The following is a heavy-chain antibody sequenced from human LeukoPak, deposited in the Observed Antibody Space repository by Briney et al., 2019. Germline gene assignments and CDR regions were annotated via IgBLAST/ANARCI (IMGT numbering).Heavy chain of an antibody. D-gene: IGHD4-17*01. CDR2: ISGSGGST. Sequence: PGGSLRLSCAASRFTFSSYAMSWVRQAPGKGLEWVSVISGSGGSTYYADSVKGRFTISRDNSKNTLYLQMNSLRAEDTAVYYCAKEIYGDSTGGRFQHWGQGTLVTVSS. CDR1: RFTFSSYA. V-gene: IGHV3-23*01. CDR3: AKEIYGDSTGGRFQH. J-gene: IGHJ1*01.